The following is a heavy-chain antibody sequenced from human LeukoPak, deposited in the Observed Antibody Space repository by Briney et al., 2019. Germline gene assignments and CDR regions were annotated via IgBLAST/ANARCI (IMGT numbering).Heavy chain of an antibody. D-gene: IGHD6-13*01. Sequence: SETLSLTCTVSGYSITNAYYWGWIRQPPGKGLEWIGSIYHSGSTYYNPSLKSRVTISVGTSKNQFSLKLSSVTAADTAVYYCARVATAGTYYFDYWGQGTLVTVSS. J-gene: IGHJ4*02. CDR1: GYSITNAYY. CDR2: IYHSGST. V-gene: IGHV4-38-2*02. CDR3: ARVATAGTYYFDY.